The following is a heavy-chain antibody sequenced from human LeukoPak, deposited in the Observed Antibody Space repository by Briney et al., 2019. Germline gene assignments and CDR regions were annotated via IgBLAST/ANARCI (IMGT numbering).Heavy chain of an antibody. D-gene: IGHD5/OR15-5a*01. CDR2: ISTSGRAT. CDR3: AKARGSSVYEQFDY. Sequence: GGSLRLSCAASGFAFSTYAMTWVRQAPEKGLQWVSTISTSGRATYCADSVEGRFTISRDNSKNTLYLQMNSLRADDTAVYYCAKARGSSVYEQFDYWGQGTQVTVSP. V-gene: IGHV3-23*01. J-gene: IGHJ4*02. CDR1: GFAFSTYA.